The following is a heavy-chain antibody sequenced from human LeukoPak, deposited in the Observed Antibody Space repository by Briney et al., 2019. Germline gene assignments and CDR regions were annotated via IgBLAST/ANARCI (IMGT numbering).Heavy chain of an antibody. CDR3: ARTDTVTSRAFDY. V-gene: IGHV4-30-2*01. D-gene: IGHD4-17*01. Sequence: SQTLSLTCAVSGGSISSGRYSWSWIRQPPGKGLEWIGYIYHSGSTYYNPSLKSRVTISVDRSKNQFSLKLSSVTAADTAVYYCARTDTVTSRAFDYWGQGTLVTVSS. J-gene: IGHJ4*02. CDR1: GGSISSGRYS. CDR2: IYHSGST.